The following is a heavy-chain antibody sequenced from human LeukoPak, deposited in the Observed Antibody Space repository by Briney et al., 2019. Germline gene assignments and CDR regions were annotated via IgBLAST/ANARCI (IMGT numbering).Heavy chain of an antibody. CDR3: ARGSLHYDILTGYYMVDY. J-gene: IGHJ4*02. CDR1: GFTFSSYG. Sequence: GGTLRLSCAASGFTFSSYGLNWVRQAPGKGLEWVSVISGSGGSTYYADSVKGRFTISRDNSKNTLYLQMNSLRAEDTAVYYCARGSLHYDILTGYYMVDYWGQGTLVTVSS. V-gene: IGHV3-23*01. D-gene: IGHD3-9*01. CDR2: ISGSGGST.